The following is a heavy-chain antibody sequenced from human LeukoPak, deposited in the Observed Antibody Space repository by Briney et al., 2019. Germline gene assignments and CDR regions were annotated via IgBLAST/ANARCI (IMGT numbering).Heavy chain of an antibody. CDR2: INSDGSST. J-gene: IGHJ4*02. Sequence: PGGSLRLSCAASGFTFSSSWMHWVRKAPGKGLVWVSRINSDGSSTSYADSVKGRFTISRDNAKNTLYLQMNSLRAEDTAVYYCASSGIAVAGTRYFDYWGQGTLVTVSS. D-gene: IGHD6-19*01. CDR3: ASSGIAVAGTRYFDY. CDR1: GFTFSSSW. V-gene: IGHV3-74*01.